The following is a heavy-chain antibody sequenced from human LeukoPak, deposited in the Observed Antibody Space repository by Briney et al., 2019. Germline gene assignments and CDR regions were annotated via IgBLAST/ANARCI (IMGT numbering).Heavy chain of an antibody. CDR3: VSPGLGAAAGTGY. D-gene: IGHD6-13*01. CDR1: GFTFSSYW. CDR2: INSDGSST. V-gene: IGHV3-74*01. Sequence: PGGSLRLSCAASGFTFSSYWMHWVRQAPGKGLVWVSRINSDGSSTSYADSVKGRFTISRDNAKNTLYLQMNSLRAEDTAVYYCVSPGLGAAAGTGYWGQGTLVTVSS. J-gene: IGHJ4*02.